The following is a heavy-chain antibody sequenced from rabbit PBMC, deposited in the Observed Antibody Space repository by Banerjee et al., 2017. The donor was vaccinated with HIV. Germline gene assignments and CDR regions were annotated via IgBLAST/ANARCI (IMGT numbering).Heavy chain of an antibody. J-gene: IGHJ4*01. CDR1: GFDFTKYY. D-gene: IGHD6-1*01. CDR3: ARFIAGYAGYGYANL. CDR2: IDPVFGST. Sequence: HLKESGGGLVQPGGSLKLSCKASGFDFTKYYMNWVRQAPGKGLEWIGYIDPVFGSTDYANWVNGRFTISSHNAQNTLYLQLNSLTAADTATYFCARFIAGYAGYGYANLWGQGTLVTVS. V-gene: IGHV1S7*01.